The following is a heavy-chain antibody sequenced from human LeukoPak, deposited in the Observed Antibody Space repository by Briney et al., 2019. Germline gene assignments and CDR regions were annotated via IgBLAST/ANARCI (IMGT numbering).Heavy chain of an antibody. D-gene: IGHD3-22*01. Sequence: SETLSLTCNASGGSISSYDWSWIRQPPGKGLEWVGYIYYGGSTNYNPSLKSRVTITVDTSKKRFSLKLRSVTAADTAVYYCAVQVWYYDRSAFDIWGEGTMVTVSS. CDR3: AVQVWYYDRSAFDI. V-gene: IGHV4-59*08. J-gene: IGHJ3*02. CDR1: GGSISSYD. CDR2: IYYGGST.